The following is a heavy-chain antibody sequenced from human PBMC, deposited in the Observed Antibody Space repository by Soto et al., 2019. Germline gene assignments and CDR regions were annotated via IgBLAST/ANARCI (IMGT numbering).Heavy chain of an antibody. Sequence: EVQLLESGGGLVQPGGSLRLSCAASGFTFSSYAMSWVRQAPGKGLEWVSGISSSGGSTYYADYVKGRFTISRDNSKNTLYLQRNSLSAEDTAVYYGAKGVGDYGSGSYPFWYWGQGTLVTVSS. CDR1: GFTFSSYA. D-gene: IGHD3-10*01. CDR2: ISSSGGST. J-gene: IGHJ4*02. CDR3: AKGVGDYGSGSYPFWY. V-gene: IGHV3-23*01.